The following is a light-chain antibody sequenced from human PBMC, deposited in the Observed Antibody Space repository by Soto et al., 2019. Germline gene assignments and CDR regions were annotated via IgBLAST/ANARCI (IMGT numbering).Light chain of an antibody. CDR1: QSLLHSDGYTD. V-gene: IGKV2-28*01. Sequence: DIVMTQSPLSLPVTPGEPASISCRSSQSLLHSDGYTDMDWYLQKPGQSPQVLIYLTFNRASGVPDRFSGSGSGTDFTLKISRVEAEDAGVYYCMQALQTPYTFGQGTKLEIK. J-gene: IGKJ2*01. CDR2: LTF. CDR3: MQALQTPYT.